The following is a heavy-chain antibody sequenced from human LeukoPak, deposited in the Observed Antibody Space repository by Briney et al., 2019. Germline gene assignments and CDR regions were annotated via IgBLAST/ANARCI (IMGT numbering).Heavy chain of an antibody. CDR3: KVELIYYDSSIKDY. D-gene: IGHD3-22*01. Sequence: SETLSLTCTVSGGSISSSSYYWGWIRQPPGKGLEWIGSIYYSGSTYYNPSLKSRVTISVDTSKNQFSLKLSSVTAADTAVYYCKVELIYYDSSIKDYWGQGTLVTVSS. CDR2: IYYSGST. CDR1: GGSISSSSYY. J-gene: IGHJ4*02. V-gene: IGHV4-39*01.